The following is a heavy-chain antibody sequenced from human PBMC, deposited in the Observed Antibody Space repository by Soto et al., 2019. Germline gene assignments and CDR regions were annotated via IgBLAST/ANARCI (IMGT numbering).Heavy chain of an antibody. D-gene: IGHD1-20*01. CDR2: INPNSGGT. J-gene: IGHJ3*02. CDR1: GYTFTGYY. V-gene: IGHV1-2*02. CDR3: ARVRGPITGTDAFDI. Sequence: ASVKVSCKASGYTFTGYYMHWVRQAPGQGLEWMGWINPNSGGTNYAQKFQGRVTMTRDTSISTAYMELSRLRSDDTAVYYCARVRGPITGTDAFDIWGQGTMVTVSS.